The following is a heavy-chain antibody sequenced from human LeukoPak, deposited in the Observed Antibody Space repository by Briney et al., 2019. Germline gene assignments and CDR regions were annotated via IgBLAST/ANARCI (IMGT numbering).Heavy chain of an antibody. CDR3: ARDQVTDYVWGSYRAPFDY. D-gene: IGHD3-16*02. CDR2: ITGSGSST. Sequence: GGSLRLSCAASGFTFSNYVMSWVRQAPGKGLEWVSSITGSGSSTYDADLVKGRFTISRDNSKNTLFLQMNSLRAEDTAIYYCARDQVTDYVWGSYRAPFDYWGQGTLVTVSS. V-gene: IGHV3-23*01. CDR1: GFTFSNYV. J-gene: IGHJ4*02.